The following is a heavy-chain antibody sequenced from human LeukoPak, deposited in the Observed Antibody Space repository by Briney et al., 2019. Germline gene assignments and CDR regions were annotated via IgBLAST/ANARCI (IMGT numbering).Heavy chain of an antibody. CDR3: ARGDSGYSSGWELDY. D-gene: IGHD6-19*01. V-gene: IGHV1-69*05. CDR1: GGTFSSYA. CDR2: IIPIFGTA. Sequence: SVKVSCKASGGTFSSYAISWVRQAPGQGLEWMGGIIPIFGTANYAQKFQGRVTMTRDTSTSTVYMELSSLRSEDTAVYYCARGDSGYSSGWELDYWGQGTLVTVSS. J-gene: IGHJ4*02.